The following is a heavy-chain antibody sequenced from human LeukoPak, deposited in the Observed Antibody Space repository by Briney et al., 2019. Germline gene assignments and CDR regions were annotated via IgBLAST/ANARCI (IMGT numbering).Heavy chain of an antibody. Sequence: SGTLSLTCAVYGGSFSGYYWSWIRQPPGKGLEWIGEINHSGSTNYNPSLKSRVTISVDTSKNQFSLKLSSVTAADTAVYYCARANAHCSSTSCYVDVLEHNWFDPWGQGTLVTVSS. V-gene: IGHV4-34*01. CDR2: INHSGST. CDR1: GGSFSGYY. D-gene: IGHD2-2*01. CDR3: ARANAHCSSTSCYVDVLEHNWFDP. J-gene: IGHJ5*02.